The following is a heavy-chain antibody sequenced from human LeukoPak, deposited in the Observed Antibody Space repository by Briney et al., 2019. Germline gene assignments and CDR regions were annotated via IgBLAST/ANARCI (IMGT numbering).Heavy chain of an antibody. CDR2: ISYDGSNK. CDR3: AKGGTDAFDI. Sequence: GGSLRLSCAASGFTFSSYWMHWVRQAPGKGPEWVAVISYDGSNKYYADSMKGRFTISRDNSKNTLYLQMNSLRAEDTAVYYCAKGGTDAFDIWGQGTMVTVSS. CDR1: GFTFSSYW. J-gene: IGHJ3*02. V-gene: IGHV3-30*18.